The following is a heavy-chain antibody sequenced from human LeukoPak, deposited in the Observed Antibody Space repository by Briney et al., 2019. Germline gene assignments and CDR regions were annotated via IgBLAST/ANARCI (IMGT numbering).Heavy chain of an antibody. J-gene: IGHJ5*02. CDR1: GFTFNDYY. Sequence: GGSLGLSCAASGFTFNDYYMSWIRQAPGKGLEWLSYINTGGTNTHYADSVKGRFTISRDNAKKSLYLEMNNLRAEDTAVYYCATDGAGFDTWGQGVLVTVSS. V-gene: IGHV3-11*01. CDR3: ATDGAGFDT. CDR2: INTGGTNT.